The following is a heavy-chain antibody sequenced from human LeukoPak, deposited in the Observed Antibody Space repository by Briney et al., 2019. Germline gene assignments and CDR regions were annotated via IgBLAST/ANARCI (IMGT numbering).Heavy chain of an antibody. V-gene: IGHV4-38-2*02. CDR3: ARAGRYYDILL. CDR2: IYYSGST. Sequence: SETLSLTCTVSGYSISSGYYWGWIRQPPGKGLEWIGYIYYSGSTNYNPSLKSRVTISVDTSKNQFSLKLSSVTAADTAVYYCARAGRYYDILLWGQGTLVTVSS. J-gene: IGHJ4*02. CDR1: GYSISSGYY. D-gene: IGHD3-9*01.